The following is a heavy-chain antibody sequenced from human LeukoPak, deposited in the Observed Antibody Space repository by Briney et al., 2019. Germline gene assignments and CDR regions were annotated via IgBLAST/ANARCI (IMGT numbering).Heavy chain of an antibody. CDR1: GFTFSSYA. J-gene: IGHJ3*02. Sequence: GGSLRLSCAASGFTFSSYAMHWVRQAPGKGLEWVAVISYDGSNKYYADSVKGRFTISRDNSKNTLYLQMNSLRAEDAAVYYCARLPGDYYDSSGQTDAFDIWGQGTMVTVSS. CDR2: ISYDGSNK. V-gene: IGHV3-30-3*02. D-gene: IGHD3-22*01. CDR3: ARLPGDYYDSSGQTDAFDI.